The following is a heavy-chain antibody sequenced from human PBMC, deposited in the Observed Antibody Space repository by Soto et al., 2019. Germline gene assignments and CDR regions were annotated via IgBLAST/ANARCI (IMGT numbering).Heavy chain of an antibody. CDR1: GGSIRSYY. CDR2: IYYSGST. J-gene: IGHJ4*02. D-gene: IGHD3-16*01. V-gene: IGHV4-59*01. CDR3: AREGSLSVGMFDY. Sequence: QVQLQESGPGLVKPSETLSLTCTVSGGSIRSYYWSWIRQPPGKGLEWIGYIYYSGSTNYNPSLKRRVTISVDTSKNQFSLKLSSVSAADTAVYYCAREGSLSVGMFDYWGQGTLVTVSS.